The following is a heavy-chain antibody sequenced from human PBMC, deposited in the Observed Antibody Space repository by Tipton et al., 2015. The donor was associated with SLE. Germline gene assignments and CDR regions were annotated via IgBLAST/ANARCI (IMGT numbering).Heavy chain of an antibody. D-gene: IGHD2/OR15-2a*01. V-gene: IGHV4-61*08. J-gene: IGHJ3*02. CDR2: IYYSGST. CDR1: GGSISSGGYY. CDR3: ARLRLSAFDI. Sequence: LRLSCTVSGGSISSGGYYWSWIRQPPGKGLEWIGYIYYSGSTNYNPSLKSRVTISVDTSKNQFSLKLSSVTAADTAVYYCARLRLSAFDIWGQGTMVTVSS.